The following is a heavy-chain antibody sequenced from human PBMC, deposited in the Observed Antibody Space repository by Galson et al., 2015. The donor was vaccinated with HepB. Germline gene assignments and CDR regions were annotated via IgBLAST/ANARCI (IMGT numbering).Heavy chain of an antibody. J-gene: IGHJ4*02. CDR3: AKDVRSDYYDSCGYYFDY. D-gene: IGHD3-22*01. V-gene: IGHV3-30*18. CDR1: GFTLSSYG. CDR2: ISYDGSDK. Sequence: SLRLSCAASGFTLSSYGIHWVRQAPGEGLEWVAVISYDGSDKYYSDSVKGRFTISRDNSKNTVYMQMNSLRAEDTAVYYCAKDVRSDYYDSCGYYFDYWGQGTLVTVSS.